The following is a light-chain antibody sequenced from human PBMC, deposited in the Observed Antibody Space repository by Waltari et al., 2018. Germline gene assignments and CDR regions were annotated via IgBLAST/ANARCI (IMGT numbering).Light chain of an antibody. V-gene: IGKV3-20*01. Sequence: EIVLTQSPGTLSSSPGERVTLSCRASQSVTRTLAWYQQKPGQAPRLLIYDASTRATGIPDKFSGSGFGTDFSLTISRLEPEDCAVYYCQKYGTLPATFGQGTKVEIK. J-gene: IGKJ1*01. CDR3: QKYGTLPAT. CDR2: DAS. CDR1: QSVTRT.